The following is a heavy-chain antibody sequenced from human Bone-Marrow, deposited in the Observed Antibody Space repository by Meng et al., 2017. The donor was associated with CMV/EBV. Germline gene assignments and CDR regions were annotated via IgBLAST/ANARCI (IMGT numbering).Heavy chain of an antibody. CDR1: GGSFSGYY. D-gene: IGHD4-23*01. J-gene: IGHJ6*04. CDR3: ARDNHYGGIPHYYYYGMDV. V-gene: IGHV4-34*01. CDR2: INHSGST. Sequence: GSLRLSCAVYGGSFSGYYWSWIRQPPGKGLEWIGEINHSGSTNYNPSLKSRVTISVDTSKNQFSLKLGSVTAADTAVYYCARDNHYGGIPHYYYYGMDVWGERTTVTFSS.